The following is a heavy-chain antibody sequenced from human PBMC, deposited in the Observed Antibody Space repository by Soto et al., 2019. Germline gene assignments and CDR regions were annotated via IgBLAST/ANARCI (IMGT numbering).Heavy chain of an antibody. CDR3: ARDGQNQSPYAMDV. CDR2: IWYDGSNK. CDR1: GFTFSNNA. J-gene: IGHJ6*02. V-gene: IGHV3-33*01. Sequence: GGSLRLSCAPSGFTFSNNAMHWVRQAPGKGLEWVAQIWYDGSNKYYADSVKGRFTISRDNTKNTVYLQMNSLRAEDMAVYYCARDGQNQSPYAMDVWGQGTTVTVSS.